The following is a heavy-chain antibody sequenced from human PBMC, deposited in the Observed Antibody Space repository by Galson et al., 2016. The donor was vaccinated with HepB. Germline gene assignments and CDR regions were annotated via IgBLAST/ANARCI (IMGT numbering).Heavy chain of an antibody. CDR3: ARGFGAFNL. V-gene: IGHV3-48*03. CDR2: ISTTGGTR. Sequence: SLRLSCAASGFTFSTYEMNWVRHAPGKGLQWVSYISTTGGTRYYADSVKGRLTISRDNAKESLYLQMNSLRSDDTGVYYCARGFGAFNLWGRGTMVTVSS. J-gene: IGHJ3*01. D-gene: IGHD3-10*01. CDR1: GFTFSTYE.